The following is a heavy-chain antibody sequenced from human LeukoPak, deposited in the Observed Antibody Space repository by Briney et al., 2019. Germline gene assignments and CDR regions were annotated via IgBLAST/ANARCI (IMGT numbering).Heavy chain of an antibody. CDR1: GYTFTSYA. Sequence: GASVKVSCKASGYTFTSYAMNWVRQAPGQGLVWMGWINTNTGNPTYAQGFTGRFVFSLDTSVSTAYLQISSLKAEDTAVYYCARDSGGWFGESSPNWFDPWGQGTLVTVSS. D-gene: IGHD3-10*01. CDR2: INTNTGNP. J-gene: IGHJ5*02. V-gene: IGHV7-4-1*02. CDR3: ARDSGGWFGESSPNWFDP.